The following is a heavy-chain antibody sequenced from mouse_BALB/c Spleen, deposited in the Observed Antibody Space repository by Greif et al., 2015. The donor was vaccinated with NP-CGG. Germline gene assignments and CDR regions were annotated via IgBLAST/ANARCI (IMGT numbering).Heavy chain of an antibody. D-gene: IGHD4-1*01. J-gene: IGHJ1*01. CDR1: GFTFSDFY. CDR3: ARDANWDWYFDV. CDR2: SRNKANDYTT. V-gene: IGHV7-1*02. Sequence: EVQVVESGGGLVQPGGSLRLSCATSGFTFSDFYMEWVRQPPGKRLEWIAASRNKANDYTTEYSASVKGRFIVSRDTSQSILYLQMNALRAEDTAIYYCARDANWDWYFDVWGARTTVTVSS.